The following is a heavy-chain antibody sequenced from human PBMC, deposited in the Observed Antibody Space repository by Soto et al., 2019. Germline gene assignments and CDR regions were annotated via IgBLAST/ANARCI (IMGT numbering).Heavy chain of an antibody. CDR1: GYTFSDYA. CDR2: ISASTRNT. Sequence: QIQLEQSGSEVKKPGASVKVSCQASGYTFSDYAISWVRQAPGQGLEWMGWISASTRNTDQAQNFQGRVILTLDTSTNTAYMELRSLRSDDTAVYYCVRCYCSVGSCYACWHFDLWGRGTLVTVSS. D-gene: IGHD2-15*01. CDR3: VRCYCSVGSCYACWHFDL. J-gene: IGHJ2*01. V-gene: IGHV1-18*01.